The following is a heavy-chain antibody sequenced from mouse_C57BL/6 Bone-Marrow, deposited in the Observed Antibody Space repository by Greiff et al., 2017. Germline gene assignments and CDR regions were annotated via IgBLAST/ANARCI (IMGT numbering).Heavy chain of an antibody. D-gene: IGHD2-3*01. CDR2: IDPSASYT. CDR1: GYTFTSYW. V-gene: IGHV1-69*01. J-gene: IGHJ3*01. Sequence: QVQLQQPGAELVMPGASVKLSCKASGYTFTSYWMHWVKQRPGQGLEWIGEIDPSASYTTYNQKFKGKSTLTVDKSSSTAYMQLSSLTSEDSAVYYCASSLYDGYYGWFAYWGQGTLVTVSA. CDR3: ASSLYDGYYGWFAY.